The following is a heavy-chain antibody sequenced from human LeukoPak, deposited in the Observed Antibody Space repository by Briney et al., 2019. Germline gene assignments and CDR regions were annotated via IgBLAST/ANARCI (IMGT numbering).Heavy chain of an antibody. D-gene: IGHD3-3*01. J-gene: IGHJ3*02. V-gene: IGHV1-18*01. Sequence: PSVTVSCKASGYSFTSYGISWVRQAPGQGLEWMGWISAYNGNTNYAQKIQGRVTMTTDTSTSTACMELRSLRSDDAAVYYCAREGWATIFVLVITGSAFDIWGQGTMVTVSS. CDR1: GYSFTSYG. CDR3: AREGWATIFVLVITGSAFDI. CDR2: ISAYNGNT.